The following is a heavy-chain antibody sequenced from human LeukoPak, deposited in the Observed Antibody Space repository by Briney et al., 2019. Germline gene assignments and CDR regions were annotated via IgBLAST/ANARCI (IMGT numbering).Heavy chain of an antibody. J-gene: IGHJ6*03. CDR3: TRVDTAMVTTDYYYYMDV. CDR2: IRSKANSYAT. V-gene: IGHV3-73*01. D-gene: IGHD5-18*01. Sequence: GGSLRLSCAASGFTFSGSAMHWVRQASGKGLEWVGRIRSKANSYATAYAASVKGRFTISRDDSKNTAYLQMNSLKTEDTAVYYCTRVDTAMVTTDYYYYMDVWGKGTTVTVSS. CDR1: GFTFSGSA.